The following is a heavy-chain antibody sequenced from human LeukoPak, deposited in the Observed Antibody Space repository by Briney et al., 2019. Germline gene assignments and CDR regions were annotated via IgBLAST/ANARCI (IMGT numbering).Heavy chain of an antibody. CDR1: GVSISSYY. D-gene: IGHD3-22*01. Sequence: AETLSLTCTVSGVSISSYYWRWIRQPPGKGLEWIGYIYYSGSTNYNPSLKSRVTISVDTSKKQFSLKLSSVTAADTAVYYCARDRCHITMNPPEAFDICGQGTMVTVSS. J-gene: IGHJ3*02. V-gene: IGHV4-59*01. CDR3: ARDRCHITMNPPEAFDI. CDR2: IYYSGST.